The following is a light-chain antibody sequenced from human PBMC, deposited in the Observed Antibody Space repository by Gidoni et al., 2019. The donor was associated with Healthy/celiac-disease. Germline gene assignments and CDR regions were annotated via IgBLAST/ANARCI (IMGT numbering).Light chain of an antibody. J-gene: IGKJ1*01. CDR2: GAS. V-gene: IGKV3-20*01. CDR3: QQYGSSPGT. Sequence: EIVLTQSPGTLSLSPGERATLSCRANQSVSSSYLVWYQQKPGQAPRLLIYGASSRATGIPDRFSGSGSGTDFTLTISRLEPEDFAVYYCQQYGSSPGTFGQGTKVEIK. CDR1: QSVSSSY.